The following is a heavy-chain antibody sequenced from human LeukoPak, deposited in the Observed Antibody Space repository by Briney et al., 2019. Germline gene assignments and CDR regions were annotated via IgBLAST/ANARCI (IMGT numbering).Heavy chain of an antibody. CDR3: AAQAGTGPYYYYGLDV. J-gene: IGHJ6*02. CDR1: GFTFSSYS. D-gene: IGHD6-19*01. CDR2: ISGSTTYI. V-gene: IGHV3-21*01. Sequence: PGGSLRLSCAASGFTFSSYSMNWVRQAPGKGLEWVSSISGSTTYIHYADSVKGRFTISRDNANNSLYLQMNSLRAEDTAVYYCAAQAGTGPYYYYGLDVWGQGTTVTVSS.